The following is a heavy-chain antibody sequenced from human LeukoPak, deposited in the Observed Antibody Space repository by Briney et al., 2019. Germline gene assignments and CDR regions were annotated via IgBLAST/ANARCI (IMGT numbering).Heavy chain of an antibody. CDR1: GLTFRSYW. CDR3: AGDGVFGVGAFDI. CDR2: INSDGSIT. Sequence: GGSLRLSCEASGLTFRSYWMHWVRQAPGKGLVWVSRINSDGSITNYADSVKGRFTISRDNAKNTLYLQVNSLRAEDTAVYYCAGDGVFGVGAFDIWGQGTMVTVSS. D-gene: IGHD3-10*01. V-gene: IGHV3-74*01. J-gene: IGHJ3*02.